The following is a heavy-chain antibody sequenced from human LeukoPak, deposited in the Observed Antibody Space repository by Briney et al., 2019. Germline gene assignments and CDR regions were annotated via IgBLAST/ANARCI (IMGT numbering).Heavy chain of an antibody. Sequence: PGGSLRLSCAASGFTVSSNYMSWVRQAPGKGLEWVSVIYSGGSTYYADSVKGRFTISRDNAKNTLYLQMNSLRAEDTAVYYCARDGGGITIFGVVISSSWFDPWGQGTLVTVSS. CDR3: ARDGGGITIFGVVISSSWFDP. D-gene: IGHD3-3*01. J-gene: IGHJ5*02. CDR1: GFTVSSNY. V-gene: IGHV3-53*01. CDR2: IYSGGST.